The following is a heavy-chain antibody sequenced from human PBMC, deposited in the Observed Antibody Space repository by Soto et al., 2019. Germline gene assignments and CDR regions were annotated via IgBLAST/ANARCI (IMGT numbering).Heavy chain of an antibody. D-gene: IGHD3-22*01. CDR2: ISYDGSNK. Sequence: QVQLVESGGGVVQPGRSLRLSCAASGFTFSSYGMHWVRQAPGKGLEWVAVISYDGSNKYYADSVKGRFTISRDNSKTTLYLQMNSLRAEDTAVYYCAKGDSSGFHDAFDIWGQGTMVTVSS. CDR3: AKGDSSGFHDAFDI. CDR1: GFTFSSYG. V-gene: IGHV3-30*18. J-gene: IGHJ3*02.